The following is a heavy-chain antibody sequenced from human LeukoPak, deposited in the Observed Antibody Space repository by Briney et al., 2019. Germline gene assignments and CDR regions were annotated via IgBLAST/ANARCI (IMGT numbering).Heavy chain of an antibody. CDR3: ARRLSLRYLGYCSGGSCINWFDP. D-gene: IGHD2-15*01. J-gene: IGHJ5*02. CDR2: INHSGST. Sequence: PSETLSLTCTVSGGSISSYYWSWIRQPPGKGLEWIGEINHSGSTNYNPSLKSRVTISVDTSKNQFSLKLSSVTAVDTAVYYCARRLSLRYLGYCSGGSCINWFDPWGQGTLVTVSS. V-gene: IGHV4-34*01. CDR1: GGSISSYY.